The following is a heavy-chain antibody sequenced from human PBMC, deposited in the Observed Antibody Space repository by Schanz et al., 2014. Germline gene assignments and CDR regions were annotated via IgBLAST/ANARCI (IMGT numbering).Heavy chain of an antibody. CDR3: ARAIMTDPNWPDP. CDR2: IIPNVGIT. D-gene: IGHD2-8*01. CDR1: GYTFTGYY. Sequence: QVQLVQSGAEVKKPGASVKVSCKASGYTFTGYYMHWVRQAPGQGLEWMGRIIPNVGITNYAPNFQGRVTISADKSTSTAYLELSGLRSEDTAMYYCARAIMTDPNWPDPWGPGTLVSVSS. V-gene: IGHV1-69*09. J-gene: IGHJ5*02.